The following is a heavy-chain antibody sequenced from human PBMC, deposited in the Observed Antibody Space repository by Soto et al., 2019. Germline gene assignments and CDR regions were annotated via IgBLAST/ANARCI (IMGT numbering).Heavy chain of an antibody. D-gene: IGHD3-10*01. J-gene: IGHJ5*02. CDR1: GGTFSSYA. CDR3: ARGRYAERGVIMGEFDP. CDR2: VIPIFGTA. Sequence: SVKVSCKASGGTFSSYAISWVRQAPGQGLEWMGGVIPIFGTANYAQKFQGRVTITADESTSTAYMELSSLRSEDTAVYYCARGRYAERGVIMGEFDPWGQGTLVTVSS. V-gene: IGHV1-69*13.